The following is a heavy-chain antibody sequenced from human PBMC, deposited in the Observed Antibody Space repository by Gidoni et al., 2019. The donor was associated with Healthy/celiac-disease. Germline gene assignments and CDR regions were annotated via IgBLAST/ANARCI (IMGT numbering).Heavy chain of an antibody. CDR3: AKDLMLFRCSSTSCYPVGPNWFDP. D-gene: IGHD2-2*01. Sequence: EVQLVESGGGLVQPGGSLRLSCAASGFTFSSYAMSWVRQAPGKGLEWVSAISGSGGSTYYADSVKGRFTISRDNSKNTLYLQMNSLRAEDTAVYYCAKDLMLFRCSSTSCYPVGPNWFDPWGQGTLVTVSS. CDR1: GFTFSSYA. V-gene: IGHV3-23*04. J-gene: IGHJ5*02. CDR2: ISGSGGST.